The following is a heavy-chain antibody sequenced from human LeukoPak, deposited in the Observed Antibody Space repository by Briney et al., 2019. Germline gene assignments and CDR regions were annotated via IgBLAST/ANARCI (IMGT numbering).Heavy chain of an antibody. V-gene: IGHV4-59*01. Sequence: SETLSLTCTVSGGSISSYYWSWIRQPPGKGLEWIGYIYYSGSTNYNPSLKSRVTISVDTSKNQFSLKLSSVTAADTAVYYCAREAQMVRGVMNALDIWGQGTMVTVSS. CDR1: GGSISSYY. D-gene: IGHD3-10*01. J-gene: IGHJ3*02. CDR2: IYYSGST. CDR3: AREAQMVRGVMNALDI.